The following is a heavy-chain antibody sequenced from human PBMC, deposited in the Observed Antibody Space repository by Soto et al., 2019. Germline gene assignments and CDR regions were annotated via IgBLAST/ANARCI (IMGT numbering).Heavy chain of an antibody. CDR1: GFTFSNYA. CDR3: FTRDVYKPNRYFDF. J-gene: IGHJ2*01. D-gene: IGHD1-20*01. Sequence: PGGSLRLSCAASGFTFSNYAMNWVRQAPGKGLEWVSVISGKDAGATTHFAAPVRGRFSIPRDDSKNTVSLQMNSLKTEDTAVYYCFTRDVYKPNRYFDFWGRGTLVTVS. CDR2: ISGKDAGATT. V-gene: IGHV3-15*06.